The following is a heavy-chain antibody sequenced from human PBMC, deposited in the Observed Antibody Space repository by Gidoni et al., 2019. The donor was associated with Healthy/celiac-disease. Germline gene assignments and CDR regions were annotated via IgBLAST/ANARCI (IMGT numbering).Heavy chain of an antibody. Sequence: EVQLLESGGGLVQPGGSLRLSCAASGFPFSSYAIRWVRQAPGKGLEWVSAISGSGGSTYYADSVKGRFTISRDNSKNTLYLQMNSLRAEDTAVYYCAKGVTGSGYDLIPEYWGQGTLVTVSS. V-gene: IGHV3-23*01. D-gene: IGHD5-12*01. CDR3: AKGVTGSGYDLIPEY. CDR1: GFPFSSYA. CDR2: ISGSGGST. J-gene: IGHJ4*02.